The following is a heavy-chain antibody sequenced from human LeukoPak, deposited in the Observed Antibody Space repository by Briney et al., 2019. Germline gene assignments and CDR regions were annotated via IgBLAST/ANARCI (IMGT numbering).Heavy chain of an antibody. CDR3: ARSSYSSSSSV. Sequence: GGSLRLSCAVSGFTFSGFWMSWSRQAPGKGLEWVASINSDGSEGYYADVVKGRFTISRDNAKNSLYLQINSLRAEDTAVYYCARSSYSSSSSVWGQGTMVIVSS. V-gene: IGHV3-7*03. D-gene: IGHD6-6*01. CDR1: GFTFSGFW. CDR2: INSDGSEG. J-gene: IGHJ3*01.